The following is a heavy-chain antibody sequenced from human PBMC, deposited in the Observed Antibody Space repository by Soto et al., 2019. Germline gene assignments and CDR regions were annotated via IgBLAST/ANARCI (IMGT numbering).Heavy chain of an antibody. CDR3: ARAWFGELLADY. Sequence: QVQLVESGGGVVQPGRSLRLSRAASGFTFSSYGMHWVRQAPGKGLEWVAVIWYDGSNKYYADSVKGRFTISRDNSKNTLYLQMNSLRAEDTAVYYCARAWFGELLADYWGQGTLVTVSS. CDR1: GFTFSSYG. D-gene: IGHD3-10*01. J-gene: IGHJ4*02. V-gene: IGHV3-33*01. CDR2: IWYDGSNK.